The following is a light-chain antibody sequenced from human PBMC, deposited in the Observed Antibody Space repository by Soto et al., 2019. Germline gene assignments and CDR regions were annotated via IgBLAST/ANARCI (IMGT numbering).Light chain of an antibody. CDR1: SSDVGSYNL. CDR2: EVS. J-gene: IGLJ1*01. V-gene: IGLV2-23*02. CDR3: CSYAGSSFYV. Sequence: QSVLTQPASVSGSPGQSITISCTGNSSDVGSYNLVSWYQQHPGKAPKLMIYEVSKRPSGVSNRFSGSKSGNTASLTISGLQAEDEADYYCCSYAGSSFYVSGTGTKVTVL.